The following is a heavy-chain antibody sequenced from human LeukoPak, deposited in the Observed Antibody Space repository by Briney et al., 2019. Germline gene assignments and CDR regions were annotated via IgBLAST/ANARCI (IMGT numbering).Heavy chain of an antibody. V-gene: IGHV5-51*01. CDR1: GYSFTIYW. J-gene: IGHJ4*02. Sequence: GESLKISCKGSGYSFTIYWIGWVRQMPGKGLEWMGIILPSDSNIRYGPSFQGQVTISADKSISTAYLQWSSLKASDTALYYCARHVNTGTYRTFDYWGQGTPVTVSS. D-gene: IGHD1-26*01. CDR3: ARHVNTGTYRTFDY. CDR2: ILPSDSNI.